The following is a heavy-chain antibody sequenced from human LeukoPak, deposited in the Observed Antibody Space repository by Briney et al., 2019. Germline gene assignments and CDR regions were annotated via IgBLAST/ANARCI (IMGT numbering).Heavy chain of an antibody. CDR3: ARRVGRWFGERAYYYNYMDV. J-gene: IGHJ6*03. D-gene: IGHD3-10*01. CDR2: VNHSGST. Sequence: SETLSLTCSVSDGSISRSSYYWGWIRQPPGKGLEWIGEVNHSGSTKYSPSLKSRVTISVDTSKNQFSLKLSSVTAADTAVYYCARRVGRWFGERAYYYNYMDVWGKGTTVTISS. CDR1: DGSISRSSYY. V-gene: IGHV4-39*07.